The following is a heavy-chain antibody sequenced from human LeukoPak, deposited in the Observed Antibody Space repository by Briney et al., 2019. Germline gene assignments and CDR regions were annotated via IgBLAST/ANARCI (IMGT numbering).Heavy chain of an antibody. CDR2: ISGSGGST. V-gene: IGHV3-23*01. CDR1: GFTVSSDY. D-gene: IGHD3-10*01. Sequence: GGSLRLSCAASGFTVSSDYMSWVRQTPGKGLEWVSAISGSGGSTYYADSVKGRFTISRDNSKNTLYLQMNSLRAEDTAVYYCAKDSGLLWFGELGGFFDYWGQGTLVTVSS. CDR3: AKDSGLLWFGELGGFFDY. J-gene: IGHJ4*02.